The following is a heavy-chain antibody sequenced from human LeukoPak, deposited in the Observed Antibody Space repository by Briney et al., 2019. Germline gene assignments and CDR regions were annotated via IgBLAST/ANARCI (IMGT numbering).Heavy chain of an antibody. CDR2: IYWDDDK. D-gene: IGHD5-12*01. J-gene: IGHJ4*02. CDR3: AFRNIVTPFDY. CDR1: GFSLRTAGVG. Sequence: SGPTLVNPTQTLTLTCTFSGFSLRTAGVGVGWIRQPPGKALEWLAVIYWDDDKPYSPSLKSRLTITKDTSKNQVVLTMTNMDPVDTGTYYCAFRNIVTPFDYWGQGTLVTVSS. V-gene: IGHV2-5*02.